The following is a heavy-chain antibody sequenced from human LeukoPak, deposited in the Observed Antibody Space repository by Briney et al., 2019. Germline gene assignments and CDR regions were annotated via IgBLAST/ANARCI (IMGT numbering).Heavy chain of an antibody. D-gene: IGHD1-14*01. J-gene: IGHJ4*02. Sequence: SETLSLTCAVYGGSFSGYYWSWIRQPPGKGLEWIGEINHSGSTNYNPSLKSRVTISVDTSKNQFSLKLGSVTAADTAVFYCARGQYNTRDFDYWGQGTLVTVSS. CDR3: ARGQYNTRDFDY. CDR1: GGSFSGYY. V-gene: IGHV4-34*01. CDR2: INHSGST.